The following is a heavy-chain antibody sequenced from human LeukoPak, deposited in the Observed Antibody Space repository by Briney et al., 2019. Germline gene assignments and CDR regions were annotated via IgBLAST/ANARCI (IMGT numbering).Heavy chain of an antibody. J-gene: IGHJ4*02. CDR3: TSGGWLQYDY. Sequence: GGSLRLSCAASGFTVSSTFMSWVRQAPGKGLEWVSVIYTGGTTYYADSVKGTFTISRDSSNNTLHLQMNNLRADDTAVYYCTSGGWLQYDYWGQGTLVIVSS. D-gene: IGHD5-24*01. CDR1: GFTVSSTF. CDR2: IYTGGTT. V-gene: IGHV3-66*01.